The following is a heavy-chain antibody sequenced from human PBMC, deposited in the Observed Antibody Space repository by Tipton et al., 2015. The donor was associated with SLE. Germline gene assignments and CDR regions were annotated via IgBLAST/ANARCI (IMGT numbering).Heavy chain of an antibody. CDR2: INHSGST. D-gene: IGHD2-2*01. CDR1: GGSFSGYY. Sequence: TLSLTCAVYGGSFSGYYWSWIRQPPGKGLEWIGEINHSGSTNYNPSLKSRVTISINTSKNQFSLKVSSVTAADTAVYYCARGRYCSSTSSAYYFVYWGQGTLVTVSS. CDR3: ARGRYCSSTSSAYYFVY. J-gene: IGHJ4*02. V-gene: IGHV4-34*01.